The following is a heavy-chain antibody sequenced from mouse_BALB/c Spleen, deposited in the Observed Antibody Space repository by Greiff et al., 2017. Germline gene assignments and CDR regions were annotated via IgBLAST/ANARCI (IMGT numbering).Heavy chain of an antibody. CDR2: IDPENGDT. D-gene: IGHD1-1*01. J-gene: IGHJ2*01. CDR1: GFNIKDYY. V-gene: IGHV14-4*02. CDR3: NAGSSFDD. Sequence: VQLKQSGAELVRSGASVKLSCTASGFNIKDYYMHWVKQRPEQGLEWIGWIDPENGDTEYAPKFQGKATMTADTSSNTAYLQLSSLTSEDTAVYYCNAGSSFDDWGQGTTLTVSS.